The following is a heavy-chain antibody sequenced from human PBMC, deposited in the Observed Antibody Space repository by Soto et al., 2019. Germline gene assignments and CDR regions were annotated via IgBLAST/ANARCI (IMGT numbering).Heavy chain of an antibody. CDR3: ARGSHKLHSYDSSGFYHYVDY. D-gene: IGHD3-22*01. V-gene: IGHV4-34*01. J-gene: IGHJ4*02. CDR1: GGSFSDYS. CDR2: INDSGST. Sequence: QVQLQQWGAGLLKPSETLSLTCAVYGGSFSDYSWTWIRQPPGKGLEWIGEINDSGSTNYTPSLERRVTISRDTSNNRFSLKLSSVTAADTAVYYCARGSHKLHSYDSSGFYHYVDYWGQGSLVTVSS.